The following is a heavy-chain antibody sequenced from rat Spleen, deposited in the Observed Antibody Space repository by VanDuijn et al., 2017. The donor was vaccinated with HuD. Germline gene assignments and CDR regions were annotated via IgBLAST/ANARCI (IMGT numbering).Heavy chain of an antibody. CDR1: GFTFSNYG. Sequence: EVQLVESGGGLVQPGRSLKLSCAASGFTFSNYGMAWVRQTPTKGLEWVASISTGGSTYYPDSVKGRFTISRDNTKSTLYLQMNSLRSEDTATYYWASPYYDGSSYWGQGVMVTVSS. J-gene: IGHJ2*01. V-gene: IGHV5S13*01. D-gene: IGHD1-12*02. CDR2: ISTGGST. CDR3: ASPYYDGSSY.